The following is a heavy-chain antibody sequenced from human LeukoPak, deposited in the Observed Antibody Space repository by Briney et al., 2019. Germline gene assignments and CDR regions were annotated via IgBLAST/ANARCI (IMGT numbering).Heavy chain of an antibody. D-gene: IGHD3-10*01. Sequence: GGSLRLSCIASGFTVSSNYMTWVRQAPGKGLEWVSIIYSGGSTYYADSVKGRFTISRDNSKSTLYLQMNSLRAEDTAVYYCARGGAMIRGVFDYWGQGTLDTVSS. CDR2: IYSGGST. V-gene: IGHV3-66*01. CDR3: ARGGAMIRGVFDY. J-gene: IGHJ4*02. CDR1: GFTVSSNY.